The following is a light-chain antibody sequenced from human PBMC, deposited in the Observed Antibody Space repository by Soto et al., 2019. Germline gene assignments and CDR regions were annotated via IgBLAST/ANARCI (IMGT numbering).Light chain of an antibody. V-gene: IGKV3-15*01. CDR1: QGVSRK. Sequence: EIVMTQSPATLSVAPGERVTFSCRASQGVSRKLAWYQHKPGQAPRLLISGASTGATGIPARFSGSGSGTEFTLTISSPQSEDFAVYYCQQYNNWPWTFGQGTKVDIK. CDR2: GAS. CDR3: QQYNNWPWT. J-gene: IGKJ1*01.